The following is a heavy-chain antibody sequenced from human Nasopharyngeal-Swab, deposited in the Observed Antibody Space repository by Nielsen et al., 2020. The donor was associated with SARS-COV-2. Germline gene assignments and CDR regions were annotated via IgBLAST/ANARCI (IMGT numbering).Heavy chain of an antibody. V-gene: IGHV4-59*13. J-gene: IGHJ5*02. CDR3: ARERIAARLPDRWFDP. Sequence: PGTGLEWIGYIDYSGSTNYNPSLKGRVTISEDTSKNQFSLKLSSVTAADTAVYYCARERIAARLPDRWFDPWGQGTLVTVSS. CDR2: IDYSGST. D-gene: IGHD6-6*01.